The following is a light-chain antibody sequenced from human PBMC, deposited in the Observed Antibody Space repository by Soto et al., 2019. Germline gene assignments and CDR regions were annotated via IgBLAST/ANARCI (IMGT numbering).Light chain of an antibody. CDR1: QGISSY. CDR3: QQYENYWT. CDR2: DAS. V-gene: IGKV1-9*01. J-gene: IGKJ1*01. Sequence: DIQLTQSPSFLSASVGDRVTITCRASQGISSYLAWYQQKPGKAPKLLIYDASNLDSGVPSRFSGSGSGTEFSLTISNLQPDDCATYYCQQYENYWTFGQGTKVDIK.